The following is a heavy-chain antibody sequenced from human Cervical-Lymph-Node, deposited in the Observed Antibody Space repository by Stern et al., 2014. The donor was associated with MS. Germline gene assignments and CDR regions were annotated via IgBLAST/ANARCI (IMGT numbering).Heavy chain of an antibody. CDR2: ISGSGSSI. Sequence: VQLVESGGDLVQPGGSLRLSCAASGFTFNKYAMNWVRQAPGKGLEWVSTISGSGSSIYSADSVKGRFTISRDNSENTLYLQMHSLRAEDTAIYYCAKQYFDSSGYSYYYGMDVWGQGTPVTVSS. V-gene: IGHV3-23*04. CDR1: GFTFNKYA. D-gene: IGHD3-22*01. J-gene: IGHJ6*02. CDR3: AKQYFDSSGYSYYYGMDV.